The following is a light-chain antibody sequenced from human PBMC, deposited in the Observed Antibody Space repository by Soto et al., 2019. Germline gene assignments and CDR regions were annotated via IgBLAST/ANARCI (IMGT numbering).Light chain of an antibody. Sequence: EIVMTQSPDTLSVSPGERATLSCRASQSVNSNLAWYQHKPGQAPRLLIFGASTRATGIPARFSGRGSGTEFTLTISRLQYEDFAVYYCQQYYNWPPVTFGQGTKLEIK. CDR3: QQYYNWPPVT. V-gene: IGKV3-15*01. CDR2: GAS. CDR1: QSVNSN. J-gene: IGKJ2*01.